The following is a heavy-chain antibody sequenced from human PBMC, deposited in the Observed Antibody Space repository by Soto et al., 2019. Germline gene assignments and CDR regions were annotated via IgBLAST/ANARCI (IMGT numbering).Heavy chain of an antibody. Sequence: GGSLRLSCAASGFTFSSYAMHWVRQAPGKGLEWVAVISYDGSNKYYADSVKGRFTISRDNSKNTLYLQMNSLRAEDTAVYYCASNSGYGSDYYYYGMDVWGQGTTVTVSS. V-gene: IGHV3-30-3*01. J-gene: IGHJ6*02. CDR1: GFTFSSYA. D-gene: IGHD5-12*01. CDR2: ISYDGSNK. CDR3: ASNSGYGSDYYYYGMDV.